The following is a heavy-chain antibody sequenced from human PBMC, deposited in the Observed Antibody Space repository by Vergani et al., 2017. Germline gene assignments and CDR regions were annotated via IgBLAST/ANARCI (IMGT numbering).Heavy chain of an antibody. CDR3: AREQQLAYYFDY. J-gene: IGHJ4*02. D-gene: IGHD6-13*01. CDR2: IYYSGST. V-gene: IGHV4-59*01. CDR1: GGSISSYY. Sequence: QVQLQESGPGLVKPSETLSLTCTVSGGSISSYYWSWIRQPPGKGLEWIGYIYYSGSTNYNPSLKSRVTISVDTSKNQFSLKLSSVTAADTAVYYCAREQQLAYYFDYWGQGTLVTVSS.